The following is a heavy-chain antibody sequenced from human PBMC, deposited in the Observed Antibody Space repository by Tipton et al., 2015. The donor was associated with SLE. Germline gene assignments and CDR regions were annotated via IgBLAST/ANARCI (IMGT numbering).Heavy chain of an antibody. CDR3: ARHKPSTSFSFYGMDV. V-gene: IGHV4-59*08. D-gene: IGHD1/OR15-1a*01. CDR2: VYHSGST. J-gene: IGHJ6*02. CDR1: GDSISEYY. Sequence: TLSLTCSVSGDSISEYYWSWLRQPPGKGLEWIGYVYHSGSTNYNPSLESRVTISLGTSMKQFSLQLSSLTAADTAVYYCARHKPSTSFSFYGMDVWGHGTTVTVSS.